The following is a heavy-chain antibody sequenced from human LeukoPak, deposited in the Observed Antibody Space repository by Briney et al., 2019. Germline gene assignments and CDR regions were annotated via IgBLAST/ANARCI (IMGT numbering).Heavy chain of an antibody. Sequence: GGSLRLSCAASGFTFSSYAMNWVRQAPGKGLEWVSSISTSSSYIYYADSVKGRFTISRDNAKNSLSLQMNSLRAEDTAVYYCARGYNWNYDYWGQGTLVTVSS. V-gene: IGHV3-21*01. CDR1: GFTFSSYA. CDR2: ISTSSSYI. J-gene: IGHJ4*02. CDR3: ARGYNWNYDY. D-gene: IGHD1-7*01.